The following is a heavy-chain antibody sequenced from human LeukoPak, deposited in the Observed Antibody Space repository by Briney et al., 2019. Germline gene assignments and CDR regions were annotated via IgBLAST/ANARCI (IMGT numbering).Heavy chain of an antibody. Sequence: GGSLRLSCAASGFTFIDYDMHWVRQVIGKGLEWVSAIGIRGDTHYSGAVKGRFTISRENAESSLYLQMNSLRAEDTAVYYCARGGIQVSGIDEFDYWGQGTLVTVSS. V-gene: IGHV3-13*01. D-gene: IGHD6-19*01. CDR2: IGIRGDT. CDR1: GFTFIDYD. J-gene: IGHJ4*02. CDR3: ARGGIQVSGIDEFDY.